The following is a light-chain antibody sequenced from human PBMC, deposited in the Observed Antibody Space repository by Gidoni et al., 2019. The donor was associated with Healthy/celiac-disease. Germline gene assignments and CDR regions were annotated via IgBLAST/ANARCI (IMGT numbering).Light chain of an antibody. Sequence: DIQMTQSPSSLSASVGDSVTITCRASQSISSYLNWYQQKPGKAPKLLIYAASSLQSGVPSRFSGSGSGTDFTLTISSLQLEDFATYYCQQSYSTPLTFGGGTKVEIK. CDR3: QQSYSTPLT. J-gene: IGKJ4*01. CDR2: AAS. V-gene: IGKV1-39*01. CDR1: QSISSY.